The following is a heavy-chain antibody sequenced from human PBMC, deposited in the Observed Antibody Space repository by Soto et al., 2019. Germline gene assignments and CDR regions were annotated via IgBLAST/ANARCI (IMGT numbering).Heavy chain of an antibody. J-gene: IGHJ4*02. CDR1: GDLFNNYA. CDR3: AASSSVAAAGYFKF. D-gene: IGHD6-13*01. V-gene: IGHV1-69*01. Sequence: QVQLVQSGAEVKEPGSSVKVSCKATGDLFNNYAFNWVRQAPGQGLEWMGRISPLFSTTNHAQTFQGRVTIGADELTTIVYLVVSNLESEDPAMYYCAASSSVAAAGYFKFWGQGTLVTVSP. CDR2: ISPLFSTT.